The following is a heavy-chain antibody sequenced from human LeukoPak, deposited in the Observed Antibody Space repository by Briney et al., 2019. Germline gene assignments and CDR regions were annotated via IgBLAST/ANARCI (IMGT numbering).Heavy chain of an antibody. Sequence: SQTLSLTCTVSGGSISSGSYYWSWIRQPAGKGLEWIGRINTSGSTNHNPSLESRVTISVATSKNQFSLKLTSVTAADTAVYYCARDNARGGSFSDYLRYFQHWGQGTLVTVSS. J-gene: IGHJ1*01. CDR3: ARDNARGGSFSDYLRYFQH. D-gene: IGHD5/OR15-5a*01. CDR2: INTSGST. V-gene: IGHV4-61*02. CDR1: GGSISSGSYY.